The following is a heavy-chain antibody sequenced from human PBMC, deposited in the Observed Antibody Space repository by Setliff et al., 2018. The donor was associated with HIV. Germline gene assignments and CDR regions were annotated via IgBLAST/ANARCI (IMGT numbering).Heavy chain of an antibody. V-gene: IGHV4-38-2*02. CDR1: GYSISSRYY. D-gene: IGHD1-1*01. Sequence: PSETLSLTCTVSGYSISSRYYWGWIRQSPGKGLEWIGEISQSGTTHYNPSLKRRVTISEDTSKSQLSMKLTSVAAADTALYYCARGKGGIDGPVEFDNWGQGTPVTVSS. CDR2: ISQSGTT. CDR3: ARGKGGIDGPVEFDN. J-gene: IGHJ4*02.